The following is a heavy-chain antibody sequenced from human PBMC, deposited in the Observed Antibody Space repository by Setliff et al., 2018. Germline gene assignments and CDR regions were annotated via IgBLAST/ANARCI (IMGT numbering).Heavy chain of an antibody. V-gene: IGHV4-4*07. CDR2: VFVDGSS. CDR3: ARGRNVAARLFDS. D-gene: IGHD6-6*01. CDR1: GDSISTYY. Sequence: SETLSLTCTVSGDSISTYYWSWTRRPAGKGLEWIGRVFVDGSSNYNPSLKSRVTMSVDTSKNQFSLELTSVTAADTAVYYCARGRNVAARLFDSWGQGTLVT. J-gene: IGHJ4*02.